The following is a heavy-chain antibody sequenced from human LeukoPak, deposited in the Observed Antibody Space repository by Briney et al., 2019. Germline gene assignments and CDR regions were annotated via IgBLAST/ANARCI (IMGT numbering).Heavy chain of an antibody. Sequence: GGPLSLSCAVSGFPFSDFAMSWVRQAPGKGLEWVAVIWYDGSNKYYADSVKGRFTISRDNSKNTLYLQMNSLRAEDTAVYYCARDLTYYYDSSGYSTGYWGQGTLVTVSS. CDR1: GFPFSDFA. CDR2: IWYDGSNK. CDR3: ARDLTYYYDSSGYSTGY. V-gene: IGHV3-33*08. D-gene: IGHD3-22*01. J-gene: IGHJ4*02.